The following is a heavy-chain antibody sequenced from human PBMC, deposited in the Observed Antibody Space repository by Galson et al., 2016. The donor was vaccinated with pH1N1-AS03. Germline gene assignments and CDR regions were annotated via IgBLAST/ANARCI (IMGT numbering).Heavy chain of an antibody. J-gene: IGHJ5*02. CDR1: GGSISSGPNY. CDR3: AREDYHSEFPMTIDL. CDR2: IYTRGST. Sequence: TLSLTCTVSGGSISSGPNYWTWIRQPAGQRLEWIGRIYTRGSTNYNPSLKSRVTMSLDTSKNQSSLRLSSVTAADTAGYYCAREDYHSEFPMTIDLWGRGTLVTVSS. D-gene: IGHD4/OR15-4a*01. V-gene: IGHV4-61*02.